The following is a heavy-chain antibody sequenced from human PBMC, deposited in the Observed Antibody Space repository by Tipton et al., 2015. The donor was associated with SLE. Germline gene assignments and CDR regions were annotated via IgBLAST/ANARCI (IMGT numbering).Heavy chain of an antibody. CDR1: GDSITNHY. J-gene: IGHJ4*02. V-gene: IGHV4-59*11. Sequence: TLSLTCTVSGDSITNHYWTWIRQPPGKGLEWIGYIHYSGTTNYNPSLKSRVTISMDTSKSQFSLKLNSVTAAGTAVYYCARDWRDSGWYGGFDSWAQRTLVTVSS. D-gene: IGHD6-19*01. CDR3: ARDWRDSGWYGGFDS. CDR2: IHYSGTT.